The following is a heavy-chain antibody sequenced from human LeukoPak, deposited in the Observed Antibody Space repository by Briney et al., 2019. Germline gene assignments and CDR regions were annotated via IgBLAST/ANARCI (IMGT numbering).Heavy chain of an antibody. CDR3: ARKGSSWYLDY. CDR2: ISSSGSTI. J-gene: IGHJ4*02. CDR1: GFTFSSCE. D-gene: IGHD6-13*01. V-gene: IGHV3-48*03. Sequence: GGSLRLSCAASGFTFSSCEMNWVRQAPGKGLEWVSYISSSGSTIYYADSVKGRFTISRDNAKNSLYLQMNSLRAKDTAVYYCARKGSSWYLDYWGQGTLVTVSS.